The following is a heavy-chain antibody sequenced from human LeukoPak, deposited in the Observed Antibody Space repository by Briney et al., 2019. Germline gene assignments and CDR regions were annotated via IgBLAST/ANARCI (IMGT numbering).Heavy chain of an antibody. CDR2: IYSDGRT. CDR3: ASMKGYCSGGSCYVADY. J-gene: IGHJ4*02. D-gene: IGHD2-15*01. V-gene: IGHV3-53*01. CDR1: GFTVSSNY. Sequence: GGSLRLSCAASGFTVSSNYMSWVRQAPGKGLEWVSVIYSDGRTYYADSVKGRFTISRDNSKNTLYLETNSLRAEDTAVYYCASMKGYCSGGSCYVADYWGQGTLVTVSS.